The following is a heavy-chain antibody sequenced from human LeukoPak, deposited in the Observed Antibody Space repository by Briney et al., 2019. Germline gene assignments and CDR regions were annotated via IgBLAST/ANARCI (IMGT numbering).Heavy chain of an antibody. CDR3: ARASGWLQSGYYYMDV. D-gene: IGHD5-24*01. CDR2: INPSGGRT. CDR1: GYTFTSYY. J-gene: IGHJ6*03. Sequence: ASVKVSCKASGYTFTSYYMHWVRQAPGQGLEWMGIINPSGGRTSYAQKFQGRVTMTRDMSTSTVYMELSSLRSEDTAVYYCARASGWLQSGYYYMDVWGKGTTVTVSS. V-gene: IGHV1-46*01.